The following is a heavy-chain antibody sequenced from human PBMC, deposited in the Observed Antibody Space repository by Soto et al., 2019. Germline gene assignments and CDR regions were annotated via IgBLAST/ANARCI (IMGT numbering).Heavy chain of an antibody. CDR3: AKAFWSGLLRTKESRDSNALDV. CDR2: ISHDGSKK. CDR1: DFIFTSYA. J-gene: IGHJ6*02. D-gene: IGHD3-3*01. V-gene: IGHV3-30*18. Sequence: GGSLRLSCAASDFIFTSYAMHWVRQAPGKGLEWVAIISHDGSKKYHADSVKGRFTISRDNSNNTLFLQMNGLRAEDTAVYYCAKAFWSGLLRTKESRDSNALDVWGQGTTVTVPS.